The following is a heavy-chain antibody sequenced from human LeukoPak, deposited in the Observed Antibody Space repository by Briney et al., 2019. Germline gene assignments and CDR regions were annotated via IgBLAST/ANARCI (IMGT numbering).Heavy chain of an antibody. D-gene: IGHD1-26*01. Sequence: PGGSLRLSCAASGFTVISYEMNWVRQAPGKGLEWVSYISSSGNSIFYADSVKGRFTISRDNAKNSLYLQMNSLRAEDTAVYYCARALPSSYYHFDYWGQGTLVTVSS. J-gene: IGHJ4*02. CDR1: GFTVISYE. CDR3: ARALPSSYYHFDY. CDR2: ISSSGNSI. V-gene: IGHV3-48*03.